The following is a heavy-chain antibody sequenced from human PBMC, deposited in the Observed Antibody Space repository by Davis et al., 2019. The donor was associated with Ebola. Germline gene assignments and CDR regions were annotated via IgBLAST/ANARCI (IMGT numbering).Heavy chain of an antibody. D-gene: IGHD3-10*01. CDR2: INPNSGGT. Sequence: ASVKVSCKASGYTFTGYYMHWVRQAPGQGLEWMGWINPNSGGTNYAQKFQGWVTMTRDTSISTAYMELSRLRSDDTAVYYCARGTGVQGVFTVTYYYYGMDVWGQGTTVTVSS. CDR3: ARGTGVQGVFTVTYYYYGMDV. CDR1: GYTFTGYY. J-gene: IGHJ6*02. V-gene: IGHV1-2*04.